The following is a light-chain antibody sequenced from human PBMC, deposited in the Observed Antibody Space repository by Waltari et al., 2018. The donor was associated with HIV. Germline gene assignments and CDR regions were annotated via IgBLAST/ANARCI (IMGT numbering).Light chain of an antibody. V-gene: IGLV2-14*01. Sequence: QSALTQPASVSESPGQSITISCTGTSSDVGGYNYVTWYQQHPGKAPKLLIYEVSNRPSGISNRFSGSKSGNTASLTISGLQAEDEADYYCCSYASSTTLDVFGGGTKLTVL. J-gene: IGLJ2*01. CDR2: EVS. CDR3: CSYASSTTLDV. CDR1: SSDVGGYNY.